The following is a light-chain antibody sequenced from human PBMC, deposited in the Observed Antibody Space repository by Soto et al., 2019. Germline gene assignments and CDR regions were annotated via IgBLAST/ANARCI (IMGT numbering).Light chain of an antibody. CDR3: QQYNRWPLT. V-gene: IGKV3-15*01. Sequence: EIVMTQSPATLSVSPGERATLSCRASQSVNSNLAWYQQKPGHAPRLLIYVASTRATGIPARFSGSGSGTEFTLTISSLQSEDFAVYYCQQYNRWPLTFGGGTKVEIK. CDR1: QSVNSN. CDR2: VAS. J-gene: IGKJ4*01.